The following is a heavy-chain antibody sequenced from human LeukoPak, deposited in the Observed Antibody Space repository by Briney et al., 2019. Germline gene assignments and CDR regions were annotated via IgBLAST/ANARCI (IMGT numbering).Heavy chain of an antibody. V-gene: IGHV4-59*08. CDR3: ARTTAFDAFDI. Sequence: SETLSLTCTVSGGSISSYYWSWIRQPPGKGLERIGYIYYSGSTNYNPSLKSRVTISVDTSKNQFSLKLSSVTAADTAVYYCARTTAFDAFDIWGQGTMVTVSS. D-gene: IGHD5-18*01. J-gene: IGHJ3*02. CDR2: IYYSGST. CDR1: GGSISSYY.